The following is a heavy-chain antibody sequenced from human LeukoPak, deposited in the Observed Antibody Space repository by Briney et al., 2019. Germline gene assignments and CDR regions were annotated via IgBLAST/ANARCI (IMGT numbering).Heavy chain of an antibody. J-gene: IGHJ4*02. V-gene: IGHV4-59*01. CDR3: TREKSYGDYGY. CDR2: IYYSGST. D-gene: IGHD4-17*01. Sequence: SETLSLTCTVSGGSISSYYWSWIRQPPGKGLEWIGYIYYSGSTNYNPSLKSRVTISVDTSKNQFSLKLSSVTAADTAVYYCTREKSYGDYGYWGQGTLVTVSS. CDR1: GGSISSYY.